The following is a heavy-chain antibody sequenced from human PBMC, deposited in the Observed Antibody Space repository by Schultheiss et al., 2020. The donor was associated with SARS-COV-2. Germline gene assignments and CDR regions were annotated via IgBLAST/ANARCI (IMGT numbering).Heavy chain of an antibody. J-gene: IGHJ4*02. CDR3: ARGQTGHMPFDY. V-gene: IGHV4-59*12. CDR2: VYHSGST. D-gene: IGHD7-27*01. CDR1: GGSISSYY. Sequence: SQTLSLTCTVSGGSISSYYWSWIRQPPGKGLEWIGEVYHSGSTNYNPSLKSRVTMSVDTSKNQFSLKLSSVTAADTAVYYCARGQTGHMPFDYWGQGTLVTVAS.